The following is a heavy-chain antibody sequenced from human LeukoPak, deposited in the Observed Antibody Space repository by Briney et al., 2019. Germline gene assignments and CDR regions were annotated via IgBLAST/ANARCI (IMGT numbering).Heavy chain of an antibody. Sequence: PGGSLRLSCAASGFTFSSYSMNWVRQAPGKGLEWVSSISSSSSYIYYADSVKGRFTISRDNAKNSLYLQMNSLRADDTAVYFCARVGRGIAAAGFGAFDIWGQGTMVTVSS. CDR3: ARVGRGIAAAGFGAFDI. CDR1: GFTFSSYS. V-gene: IGHV3-21*04. J-gene: IGHJ3*02. CDR2: ISSSSSYI. D-gene: IGHD6-13*01.